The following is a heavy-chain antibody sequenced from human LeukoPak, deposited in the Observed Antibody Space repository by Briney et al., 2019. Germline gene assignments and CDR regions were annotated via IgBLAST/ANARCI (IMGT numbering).Heavy chain of an antibody. CDR2: IYPGDSNT. D-gene: IGHD6-19*01. J-gene: IGHJ4*02. CDR1: GYRFTSYW. Sequence: GESLKISCKCSGYRFTSYWIGWVRPMPGKGLEWMGIIYPGDSNTNYSPSFQGHVTISADKSISTAYLQWSSLKASDTAMYYCARQGKRDSSGWYVWGQGTLVTVSS. CDR3: ARQGKRDSSGWYV. V-gene: IGHV5-51*01.